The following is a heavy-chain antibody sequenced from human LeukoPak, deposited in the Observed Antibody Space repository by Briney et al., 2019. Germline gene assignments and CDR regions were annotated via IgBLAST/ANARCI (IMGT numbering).Heavy chain of an antibody. Sequence: SETLSLTCAVYGGSFSGYYWSWIRQPPGKGLEWIGEINHSGSTNYNPSLKSRVTISVDTSKNQFSLKLSSVTAADTAVYYCARGGGGGSSRYRDYFDYWGQGTLVTVSS. CDR1: GGSFSGYY. J-gene: IGHJ4*02. V-gene: IGHV4-34*01. CDR2: INHSGST. D-gene: IGHD6-13*01. CDR3: ARGGGGGSSRYRDYFDY.